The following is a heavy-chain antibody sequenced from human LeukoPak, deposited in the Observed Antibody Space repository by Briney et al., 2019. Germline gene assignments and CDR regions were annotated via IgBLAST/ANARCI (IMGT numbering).Heavy chain of an antibody. D-gene: IGHD3-10*01. J-gene: IGHJ4*02. CDR3: ARGGRPDY. Sequence: GGSLRLSCATSGFTFSSSWMSWVRQAPGKGLECVANIKEDGREKYYVDSVKGRFTISRDNAKNSLYLQMSSLRAEDTAVYYCARGGRPDYWGQGTPVTVSS. V-gene: IGHV3-7*01. CDR2: IKEDGREK. CDR1: GFTFSSSW.